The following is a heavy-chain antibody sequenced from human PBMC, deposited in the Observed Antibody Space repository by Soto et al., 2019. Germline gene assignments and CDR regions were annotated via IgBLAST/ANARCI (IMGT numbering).Heavy chain of an antibody. CDR3: ARDSSSSRGKWFDP. J-gene: IGHJ5*02. D-gene: IGHD6-6*01. CDR2: IWYDGSNK. CDR1: GFTFNRYG. V-gene: IGHV3-33*01. Sequence: QVQLVESGGGVVQPGRSLRLSCAASGFTFNRYGMHWVRQAPGKGLEWVAMIWYDGSNKNYAYSAKGRFTISRDNYKDKLYRQMNSLGVDDTGVYYCARDSSSSRGKWFDPWGQGTLVIVSS.